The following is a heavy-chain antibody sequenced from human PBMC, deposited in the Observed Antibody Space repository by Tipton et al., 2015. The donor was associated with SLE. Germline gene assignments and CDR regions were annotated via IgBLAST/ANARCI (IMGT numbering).Heavy chain of an antibody. Sequence: RSLRLSCAASGFIFDDYAMHWVRQAPGKGLEWVSGISWNGGNIAYTNSLKGRFTISRDNAKNSVYLQMNSLRAEDTAVYYCAREGSGYGAYEFDQWGQGTLVTVSS. CDR1: GFIFDDYA. J-gene: IGHJ4*02. D-gene: IGHD5-12*01. CDR2: ISWNGGNI. CDR3: AREGSGYGAYEFDQ. V-gene: IGHV3-9*01.